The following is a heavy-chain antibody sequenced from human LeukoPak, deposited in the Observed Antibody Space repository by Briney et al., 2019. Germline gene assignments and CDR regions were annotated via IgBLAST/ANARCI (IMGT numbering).Heavy chain of an antibody. CDR1: GGSFSGYY. CDR2: INHSGST. V-gene: IGHV4-34*01. Sequence: SETLSLTCAVYGGSFSGYYWSWIRQPPGKGLEWIGEINHSGSTNYNPSLKSRVTISVDTSKNQFSLKLSSVTAADTAVYYCARGPRGPGGFDIWGQGTMVTVSS. CDR3: ARGPRGPGGFDI. J-gene: IGHJ3*02. D-gene: IGHD3-10*01.